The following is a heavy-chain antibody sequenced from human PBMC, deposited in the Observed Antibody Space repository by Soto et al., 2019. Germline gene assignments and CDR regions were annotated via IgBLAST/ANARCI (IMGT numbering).Heavy chain of an antibody. CDR1: GESISSSSYY. V-gene: IGHV4-39*02. D-gene: IGHD2-21*02. J-gene: IGHJ5*02. Sequence: SETLSLTCTVSGESISSSSYYWGWIRQPPGKGLEWFGSIYYSGRTYYNPSFKSRVTISIDTSKNQFSLKLSPVTATDTAEYYCPRERTTVVTQAYIDLWGQGALVTVPS. CDR2: IYYSGRT. CDR3: PRERTTVVTQAYIDL.